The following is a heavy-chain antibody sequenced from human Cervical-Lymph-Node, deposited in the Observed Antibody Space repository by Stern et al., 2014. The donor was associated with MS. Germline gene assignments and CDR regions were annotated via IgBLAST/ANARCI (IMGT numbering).Heavy chain of an antibody. D-gene: IGHD4-17*01. CDR3: ARDVEDYGDRFDY. Sequence: QVQLQESGPGLVKPSQTLSLTCTVSGGSISSGSYYWSWIRQPAGKGLEWIGRIYTSGSTNYNPSLKRRVTISVDTSKNQFSLTRSFVTAADTAVYYCARDVEDYGDRFDYWGQGTLVTVSS. CDR1: GGSISSGSYY. CDR2: IYTSGST. V-gene: IGHV4-61*02. J-gene: IGHJ4*02.